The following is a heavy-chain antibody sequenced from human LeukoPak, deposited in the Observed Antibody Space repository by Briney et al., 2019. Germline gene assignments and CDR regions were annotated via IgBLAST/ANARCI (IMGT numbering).Heavy chain of an antibody. J-gene: IGHJ5*02. CDR2: IYYSGST. CDR3: ARDSSGPAGDWFDP. V-gene: IGHV4-30-4*01. D-gene: IGHD1-14*01. Sequence: SETLSLTCTVSGGSISSGDYYWSWIRQPPGKGLEWIGYIYYSGSTYYNPSLKSRVTISVDTSKNQFSLKLSSVTAADTAVYYCARDSSGPAGDWFDPWGQGTLVTVSS. CDR1: GGSISSGDYY.